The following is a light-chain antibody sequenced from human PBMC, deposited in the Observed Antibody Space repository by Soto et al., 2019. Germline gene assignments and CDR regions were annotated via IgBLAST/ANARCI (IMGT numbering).Light chain of an antibody. CDR1: QSVLYSSINKNY. J-gene: IGKJ4*01. Sequence: DIVMTQSPDSLAVSLGERATIKCKSSQSVLYSSINKNYLAWYQQKPGQPPKLLIYWASTRESGVPDRFSGSGSGTDFTLTISSLQAEDVALYYCQQYYSTPLTFAGGTKVEIK. V-gene: IGKV4-1*01. CDR3: QQYYSTPLT. CDR2: WAS.